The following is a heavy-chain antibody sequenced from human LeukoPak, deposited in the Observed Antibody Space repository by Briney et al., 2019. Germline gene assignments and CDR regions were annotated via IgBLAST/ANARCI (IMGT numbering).Heavy chain of an antibody. D-gene: IGHD2-8*01. CDR2: IRYDGSNK. V-gene: IGHV3-30*02. CDR1: GFTFSSYG. CDR3: AKDPIVLMVYAMDYFDY. J-gene: IGHJ4*02. Sequence: GGSLRLSCAASGFTFSSYGMHWVRQAPGKGLEWVAFIRYDGSNKYYADSVKGRFTISRDNSKNTLYLQMNSLGAEDTAVYYCAKDPIVLMVYAMDYFDYWGQGTLVTVSS.